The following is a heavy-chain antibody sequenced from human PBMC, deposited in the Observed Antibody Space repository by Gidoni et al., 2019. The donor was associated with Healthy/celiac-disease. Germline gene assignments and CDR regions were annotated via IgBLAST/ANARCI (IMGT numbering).Heavy chain of an antibody. J-gene: IGHJ4*02. CDR1: GFPFSNAW. D-gene: IGHD1-26*01. CDR2: IKSKTDGGKT. CDR3: TTSWGGYSGSPYYFDY. Sequence: EVQLVESGGGLVKPGGSLRLSCAASGFPFSNAWMNWVRQAPGKGLEWVGRIKSKTDGGKTDYAAPVKGRCTISRDDSKNTLYLQMNSLKTEDTAVYYCTTSWGGYSGSPYYFDYWGQGTLVTVCS. V-gene: IGHV3-15*07.